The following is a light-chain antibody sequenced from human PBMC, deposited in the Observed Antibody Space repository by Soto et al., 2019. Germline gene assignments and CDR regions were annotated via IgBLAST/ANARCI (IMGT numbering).Light chain of an antibody. CDR3: QQSYSTLPIT. CDR2: DAS. V-gene: IGKV1-39*01. Sequence: DIQMTHSRSSLSASVGDRVTITCRASQSISSWFAWYQQKPGKAPKLLIYDASSLESGVPSRFSGSGSGTDFTLTISSLQPEDFATYYCQQSYSTLPITFGQGTRLEVK. CDR1: QSISSW. J-gene: IGKJ5*01.